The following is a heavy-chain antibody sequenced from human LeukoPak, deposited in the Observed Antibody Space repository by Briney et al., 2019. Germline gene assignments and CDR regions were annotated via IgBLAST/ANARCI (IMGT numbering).Heavy chain of an antibody. D-gene: IGHD3-22*01. V-gene: IGHV3-7*01. J-gene: IGHJ4*02. CDR3: ARSRSGYYEDY. Sequence: GGSLRLSCAASGFTFSNYWMSWVRQAPGKGLEWVANIKEDGSEKYYVDSVKGRFTISRDNAKNSLSLQVNSLSAEDTAVYYCARSRSGYYEDYWGQGTLVTVPS. CDR2: IKEDGSEK. CDR1: GFTFSNYW.